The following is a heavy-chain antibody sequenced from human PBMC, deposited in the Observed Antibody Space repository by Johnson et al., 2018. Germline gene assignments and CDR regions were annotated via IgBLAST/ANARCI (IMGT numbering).Heavy chain of an antibody. CDR2: IYSCVST. CDR1: GFTVSSNY. D-gene: IGHD2-2*01. J-gene: IGHJ6*02. V-gene: IGHV3-66*02. CDR3: ALGYCSSTSCHPYGMDV. Sequence: EVRLGESGGGLVQPGGSLRLSCAASGFTVSSNYMSWVRQAPGKGLEWVSVIYSCVSTYYADSAKGRFTISRDNSKNTLYLQMHSLRAEDTAVYYYALGYCSSTSCHPYGMDVWGQGTTVTVSS.